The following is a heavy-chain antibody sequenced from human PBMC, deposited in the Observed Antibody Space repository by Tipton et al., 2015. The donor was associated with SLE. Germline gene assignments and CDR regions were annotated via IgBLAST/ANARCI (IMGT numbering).Heavy chain of an antibody. CDR3: ARVFGHQLPRFDS. V-gene: IGHV3-48*03. CDR2: VSGSVSVK. J-gene: IGHJ4*02. D-gene: IGHD2-2*01. Sequence: GLVKPSETLSLTCSVSGDSISSYYWNWIRQPPGKGLEWLSYVSGSVSVKSYADSVKGRFTISRDNAKNSLFLQMKSLRVEDTAVYYCARVFGHQLPRFDSWGQGTLVTVSS. CDR1: GDSISSYY.